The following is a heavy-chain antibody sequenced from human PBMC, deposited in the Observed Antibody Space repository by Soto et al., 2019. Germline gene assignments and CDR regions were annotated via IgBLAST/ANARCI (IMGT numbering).Heavy chain of an antibody. CDR3: ARLPVADLYRDY. CDR1: GYTFTIYG. J-gene: IGHJ4*02. CDR2: IIPIFGTA. V-gene: IGHV1-69*13. D-gene: IGHD6-19*01. Sequence: SVKVSCKASGYTFTIYGISWVRQAPGQGLEWMGGIIPIFGTANYAQKFQGRVTITADESTSTAYMELSSLRSEDTAVYYCARLPVADLYRDYWGQGTLVTVSS.